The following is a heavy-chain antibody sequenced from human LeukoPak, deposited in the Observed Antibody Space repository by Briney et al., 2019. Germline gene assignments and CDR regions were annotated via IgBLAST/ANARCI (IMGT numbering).Heavy chain of an antibody. J-gene: IGHJ4*02. CDR1: GGTFSSYA. V-gene: IGHV1-69*13. CDR2: IIPIFGTA. CDR3: ARDVSGFWTGYPHHFDY. D-gene: IGHD3/OR15-3a*01. Sequence: TVKVSCKASGGTFSSYAISWVRQAPGQGLEWMGGIIPIFGTANYAQKFQGRVTITADESTSTAYMELSSLRSEDTAVYYCARDVSGFWTGYPHHFDYWGQGTLVTVSS.